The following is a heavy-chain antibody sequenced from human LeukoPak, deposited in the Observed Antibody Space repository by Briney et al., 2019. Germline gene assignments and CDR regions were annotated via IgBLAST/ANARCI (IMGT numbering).Heavy chain of an antibody. D-gene: IGHD2-2*01. CDR2: IYTSGST. CDR1: GGSISSYY. V-gene: IGHV4-4*07. Sequence: PSETLSLTCTVSGGSISSYYWSWIRQPAVKELEWIGRIYTSGSTNYNPSLKSRVTMSVDTSKNQFSLKLSSVTAADTAVYYCARSSSSLDRYCSSTSCPFYYFDYWGQGTLVTVSS. J-gene: IGHJ4*02. CDR3: ARSSSSLDRYCSSTSCPFYYFDY.